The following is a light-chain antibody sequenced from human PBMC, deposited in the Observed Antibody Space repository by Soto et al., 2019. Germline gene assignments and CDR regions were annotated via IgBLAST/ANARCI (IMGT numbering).Light chain of an antibody. CDR3: MQALQTPYT. CDR2: LGS. Sequence: DIVMTQSPISLPVSPGEPASISCRSSQSLLHSNGYNYLDWYLQKSGQSPQLLIYLGSNRASGVPDRFSGSGSGTYFTLKIRRVEAEDVGVYYCMQALQTPYTFGQGTKLEIK. J-gene: IGKJ2*01. V-gene: IGKV2-28*01. CDR1: QSLLHSNGYNY.